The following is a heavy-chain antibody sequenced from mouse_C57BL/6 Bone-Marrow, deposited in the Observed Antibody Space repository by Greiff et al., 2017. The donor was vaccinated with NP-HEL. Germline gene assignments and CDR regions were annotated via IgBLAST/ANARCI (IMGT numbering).Heavy chain of an antibody. D-gene: IGHD2-4*01. J-gene: IGHJ1*03. V-gene: IGHV1-82*01. CDR1: GYAFSSSW. CDR3: ARGGLPVGYFDV. Sequence: QVQLKESGPELVKPGASVKISCKASGYAFSSSWMNWVKQRPGKGLEWIGRIYPGDGDTNYNGKFKGKATLTADKSSSTAYMQLSSLTSEDSAVYFGARGGLPVGYFDVWGTGTTVTVSS. CDR2: IYPGDGDT.